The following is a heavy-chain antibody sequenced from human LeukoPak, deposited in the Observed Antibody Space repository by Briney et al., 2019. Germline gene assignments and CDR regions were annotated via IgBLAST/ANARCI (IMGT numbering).Heavy chain of an antibody. D-gene: IGHD2-2*01. CDR3: AKGGYCSSSSCYYGWFEP. J-gene: IGHJ5*02. CDR2: TSAGGSST. V-gene: IGHV3-23*01. CDR1: GFSFSSYA. Sequence: GGSLRLSCAASGFSFSSYAMHWVRQAPGKGLEWVSTTSAGGSSTYYAASVKGRFTISRDNSKNTFYLQMNSLRAEDTAAYYRAKGGYCSSSSCYYGWFEPWGQGTLVSVSS.